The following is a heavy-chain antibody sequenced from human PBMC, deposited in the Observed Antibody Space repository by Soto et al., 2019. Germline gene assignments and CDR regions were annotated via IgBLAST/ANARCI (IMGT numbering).Heavy chain of an antibody. CDR1: GYTFNAYS. J-gene: IGHJ4*02. CDR2: INPSGDST. V-gene: IGHV1-46*02. CDR3: ARDWALDY. Sequence: ASVKVSCKAAGYTFNAYSMHWVRQAPGQGLEWMGMINPSGDSTTCAQNFQGRVTMTRDTSTTTVYMELSGLRSEDTAVYYCARDWALDYWGQGTLVTV. D-gene: IGHD7-27*01.